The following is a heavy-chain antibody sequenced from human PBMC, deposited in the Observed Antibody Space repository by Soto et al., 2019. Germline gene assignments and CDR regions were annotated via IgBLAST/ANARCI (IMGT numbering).Heavy chain of an antibody. CDR2: TSYDGSIK. CDR1: ACSFSNFR. CDR3: ASAPLWGTAMVFWSFDL. Sequence: PGVSRRRSCSASACSFSNFRMYWVRQAPGKGLEWVAVTSYDGSIKYYADSVKGRFTISRDNSNTTLYLQMNSLRAEDTAVYYCASAPLWGTAMVFWSFDLWGRGTLVTVSS. D-gene: IGHD5-18*01. J-gene: IGHJ2*01. V-gene: IGHV3-30*19.